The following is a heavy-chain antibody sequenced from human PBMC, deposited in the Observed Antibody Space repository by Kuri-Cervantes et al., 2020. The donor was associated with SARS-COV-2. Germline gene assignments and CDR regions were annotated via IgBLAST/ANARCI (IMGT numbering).Heavy chain of an antibody. Sequence: SETLSLTCAVSGYSISSGYYWGWIRQPPGKGLEWIGYIYHSGSTYYNPSLKSRVTISVDRSKNQFSLKLSSVTAADTAVYYCARALTIFGVVIAYNWFDPWGQGTLVTVSS. J-gene: IGHJ5*02. D-gene: IGHD3-3*01. CDR2: IYHSGST. V-gene: IGHV4-38-2*01. CDR1: GYSISSGYY. CDR3: ARALTIFGVVIAYNWFDP.